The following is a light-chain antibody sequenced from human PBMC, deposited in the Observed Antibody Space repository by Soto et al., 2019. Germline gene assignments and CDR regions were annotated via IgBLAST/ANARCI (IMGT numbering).Light chain of an antibody. CDR1: QSVGSN. CDR3: QQYKDWRT. Sequence: EIVMTQSPATLSVSPGERVTLSCRASQSVGSNLAWYQQKPGQTPRLLVFGASTRATGIPARFSGSGSGTGFTPTISNVRSEHFAVYYCQQYKDWRTFAPGTKVEIK. J-gene: IGKJ1*01. V-gene: IGKV3-15*01. CDR2: GAS.